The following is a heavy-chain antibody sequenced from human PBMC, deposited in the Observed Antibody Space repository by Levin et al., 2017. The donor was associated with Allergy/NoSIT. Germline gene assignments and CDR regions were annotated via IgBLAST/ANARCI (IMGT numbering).Heavy chain of an antibody. J-gene: IGHJ4*02. Sequence: GGSLRLSCAASGFIFSSYGMHWVRQAPGKGLEWVAVISYDGSNEYYADSVKGRFTISRDNSKNTLYLQMNSLRAEDTATYYCAKGGSGGVLAATTGYWGQGTLVTVSS. CDR1: GFIFSSYG. CDR2: ISYDGSNE. V-gene: IGHV3-30*18. CDR3: AKGGSGGVLAATTGY. D-gene: IGHD1-26*01.